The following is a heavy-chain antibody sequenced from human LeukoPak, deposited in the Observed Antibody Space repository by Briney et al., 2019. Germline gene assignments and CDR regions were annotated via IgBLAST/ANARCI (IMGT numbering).Heavy chain of an antibody. D-gene: IGHD2-15*01. J-gene: IGHJ4*02. CDR3: ARGPSSPGKPDYFDY. CDR2: IIPIFGTA. V-gene: IGHV1-69*05. Sequence: SVKVSCKASGGTFISYAISWVPQAPGQGLEWMGGIIPIFGTANYAQKFQGRVTITTDESTSTAYMELSSLRSEDTAVYYCARGPSSPGKPDYFDYWGQGTLVTVSS. CDR1: GGTFISYA.